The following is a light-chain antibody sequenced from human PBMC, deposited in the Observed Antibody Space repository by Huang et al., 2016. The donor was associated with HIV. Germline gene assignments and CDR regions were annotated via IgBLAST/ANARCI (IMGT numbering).Light chain of an antibody. Sequence: EIVLTQSPGTLSLSPGERATLSCRASQSVSSVYLAWYQQKPGQAPRLLIYGASSRATGIPERFSGSGSGTEFTLTISRLEPEDFAVYYGQQYGSYLRTFGQGTKVEIK. V-gene: IGKV3-20*01. CDR3: QQYGSYLRT. J-gene: IGKJ1*01. CDR1: QSVSSVY. CDR2: GAS.